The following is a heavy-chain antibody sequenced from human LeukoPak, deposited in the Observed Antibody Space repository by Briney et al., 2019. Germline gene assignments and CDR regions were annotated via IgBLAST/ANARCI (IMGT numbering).Heavy chain of an antibody. D-gene: IGHD3-9*01. Sequence: GGSLRLSCAASGFTFSNYWMHWVRQAPGKGLVWVSRIKGDGSHTIHADSVKGRFTISRDNAKNTLYLQMKSLRAEDTAVYYCVRDWDHFDFDSWGLGTLVTVSS. CDR2: IKGDGSHT. CDR1: GFTFSNYW. J-gene: IGHJ5*01. CDR3: VRDWDHFDFDS. V-gene: IGHV3-74*01.